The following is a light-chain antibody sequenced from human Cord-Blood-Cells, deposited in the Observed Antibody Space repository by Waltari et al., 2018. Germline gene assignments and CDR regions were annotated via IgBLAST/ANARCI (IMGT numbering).Light chain of an antibody. V-gene: IGLV2-11*01. Sequence: QSALTQPRSVSGSPGQSVTISCTGTSSDVGGYNYVSWYQQHPSKAPKLMIYDVSKRPSGVPDRFSGSNSGNTASLTISGLQAEDEADYYCCSYAGSYTFYVFGTGTKVTVL. CDR1: SSDVGGYNY. CDR2: DVS. J-gene: IGLJ1*01. CDR3: CSYAGSYTFYV.